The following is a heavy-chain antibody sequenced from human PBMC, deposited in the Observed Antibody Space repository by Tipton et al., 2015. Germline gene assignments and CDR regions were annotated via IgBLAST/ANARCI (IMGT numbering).Heavy chain of an antibody. CDR1: NDSISIYY. Sequence: TLSLTCTVSNDSISIYYWSWIRQSPGKGLEWIGSIYYSGSTYYNPSLKSRVTISVDTSKNQFSLKLSSVTAADTAVYYCARRLLSGGYFDLWGRGTLVTVSS. D-gene: IGHD2/OR15-2a*01. V-gene: IGHV4-59*05. CDR3: ARRLLSGGYFDL. J-gene: IGHJ2*01. CDR2: IYYSGST.